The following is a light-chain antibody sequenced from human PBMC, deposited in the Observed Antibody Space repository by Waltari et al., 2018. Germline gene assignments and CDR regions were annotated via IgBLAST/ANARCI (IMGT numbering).Light chain of an antibody. V-gene: IGKV3-11*01. J-gene: IGKJ4*01. CDR2: DAS. CDR3: QQRRDWPLT. Sequence: EIVLTQSPATLSLSPGERASLSCRASQSVSRYLAWYRQKLGQAPRLLIFDASISATGTPARFSCSGSGTDFTLTISSLEPEDFAVYYCQQRRDWPLTFGGGTKVEIK. CDR1: QSVSRY.